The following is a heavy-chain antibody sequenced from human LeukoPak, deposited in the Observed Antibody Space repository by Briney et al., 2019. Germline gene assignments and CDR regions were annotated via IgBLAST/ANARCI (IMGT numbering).Heavy chain of an antibody. CDR1: GFTVSSNY. V-gene: IGHV3-66*02. CDR3: ARDDYGDYPYGMDV. J-gene: IGHJ6*02. Sequence: GGSLRLSCAASGFTVSSNYMSWVRQAPGKGLEWVAVIYSGGSTYYADSVKGRFTISRDNSKNTLYLHMNSLRAADTAVYYCARDDYGDYPYGMDVWGQGTTVTVSS. D-gene: IGHD4-17*01. CDR2: IYSGGST.